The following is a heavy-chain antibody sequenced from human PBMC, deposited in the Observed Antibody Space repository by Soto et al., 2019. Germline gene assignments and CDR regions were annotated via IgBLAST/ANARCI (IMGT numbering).Heavy chain of an antibody. J-gene: IGHJ4*02. CDR1: GFTFDDYG. CDR2: INWNGGST. CDR3: ARDGGDYGAPRGFDY. Sequence: GGSLRLSCAASGFTFDDYGMSWVRQAPGKGLEWVSGINWNGGSTGYADSVKGRFTISRDNAKNSLYLQMNSLRAEDTALYYCARDGGDYGAPRGFDYWGQGTLVTVSS. V-gene: IGHV3-20*04. D-gene: IGHD4-17*01.